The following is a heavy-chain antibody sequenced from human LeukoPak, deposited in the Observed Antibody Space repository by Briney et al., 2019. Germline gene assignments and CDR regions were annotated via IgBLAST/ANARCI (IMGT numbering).Heavy chain of an antibody. CDR2: INHSGST. V-gene: IGHV4-34*01. Sequence: PSETLSLTCAVYVGSLSGYYWRWIRQPLRKGLEWIGEINHSGSTNYNPSLKSRVTISLDTSKNHFSLNLTSVTAADTAVYYCAETTANYDEDYWGQGTLVTVSS. J-gene: IGHJ4*02. CDR1: VGSLSGYY. CDR3: AETTANYDEDY. D-gene: IGHD4/OR15-4a*01.